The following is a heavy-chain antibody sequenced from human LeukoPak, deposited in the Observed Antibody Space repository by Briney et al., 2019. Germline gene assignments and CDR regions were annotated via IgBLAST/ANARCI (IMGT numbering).Heavy chain of an antibody. D-gene: IGHD4-17*01. Sequence: SETLSLTCTVSGGSISSSSYYWGWIRQPPGKGLEWIGSIYYSGSTYYNPSLKSRVTISVDTSKNQFSLKLSSVTAADTAVYYCARADYGEYYYYYYMDVWGKGTTVTVSS. CDR3: ARADYGEYYYYYYMDV. V-gene: IGHV4-39*07. CDR2: IYYSGST. J-gene: IGHJ6*03. CDR1: GGSISSSSYY.